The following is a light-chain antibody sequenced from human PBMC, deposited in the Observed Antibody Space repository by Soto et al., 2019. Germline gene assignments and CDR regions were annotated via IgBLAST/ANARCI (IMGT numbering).Light chain of an antibody. CDR1: QSISSW. CDR2: DAS. CDR3: QQYNSYSPST. J-gene: IGKJ2*01. V-gene: IGKV1-5*01. Sequence: DIQMTQSPSTLSASVGDRVTITCRASQSISSWLAWYQQKPGKAPQLLIYDASSLESGVPSRFSGSGSGTELTLTISSLQPDDFATYYCQQYNSYSPSTFGQGTKLEIK.